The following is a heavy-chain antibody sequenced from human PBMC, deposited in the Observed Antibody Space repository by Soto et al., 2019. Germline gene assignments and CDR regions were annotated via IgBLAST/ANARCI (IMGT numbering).Heavy chain of an antibody. V-gene: IGHV3-30*03. J-gene: IGHJ4*02. CDR3: ARGTIVARQHLDY. Sequence: QVQLVESGGAVVRLGRSLRLSWAASGLPFSGYPLHWPRQAPGKGLEWGPVISIRGGDEYYAESVRGRFTISRDDSKNTLYLQMDSLRVEDTAVYYCARGTIVARQHLDYWGQGTLVTVSS. CDR2: ISIRGGDE. D-gene: IGHD6-6*01. CDR1: GLPFSGYP.